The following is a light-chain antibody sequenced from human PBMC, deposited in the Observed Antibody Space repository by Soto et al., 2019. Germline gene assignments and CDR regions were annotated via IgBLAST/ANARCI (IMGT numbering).Light chain of an antibody. CDR2: KAY. Sequence: IQMTQAPSTLSASVGDRVTFTCRASQTISTWLAWYQQKPWEAPKLLIYKAYPLEVGVPSRLSDSGSGTVFTLTINNLQPADFETYDFQQYNSYPWTFGQG. CDR1: QTISTW. V-gene: IGKV1-5*03. J-gene: IGKJ1*01. CDR3: QQYNSYPWT.